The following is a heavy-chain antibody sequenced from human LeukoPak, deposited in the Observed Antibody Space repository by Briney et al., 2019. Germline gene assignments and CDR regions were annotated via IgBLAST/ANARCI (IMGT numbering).Heavy chain of an antibody. Sequence: ASVKVSCKASGYTFTGYYMHWVLQAPGQGLYWMGRINPNSGGTNYAQKFQGRVTMTRDTSISTAYLELSRLRSTDPDVSYCARGYCTTTNCYVDYWGQGTLVTVSS. V-gene: IGHV1-2*05. CDR1: GYTFTGYY. J-gene: IGHJ4*02. CDR2: INPNSGGT. CDR3: ARGYCTTTNCYVDY. D-gene: IGHD2-2*01.